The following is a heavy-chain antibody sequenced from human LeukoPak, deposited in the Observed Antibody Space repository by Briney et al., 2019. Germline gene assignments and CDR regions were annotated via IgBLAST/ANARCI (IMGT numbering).Heavy chain of an antibody. CDR2: IYTSGST. CDR1: GGSISSYY. CDR3: ARVGCSAGSCFLFDY. V-gene: IGHV4-4*07. Sequence: SETLSLTCTVSGGSISSYYWSWIRQPAGKGLEWIGRIYTSGSTNYNPSLKSRVTMSVDTSKNQFSLKLSSVTAADTAVYYCARVGCSAGSCFLFDYWGQGTLVTVSS. J-gene: IGHJ4*02. D-gene: IGHD2-15*01.